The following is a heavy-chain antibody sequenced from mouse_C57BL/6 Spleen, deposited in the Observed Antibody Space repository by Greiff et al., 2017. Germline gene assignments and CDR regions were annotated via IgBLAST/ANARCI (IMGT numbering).Heavy chain of an antibody. CDR2: IDPEDGET. CDR3: AREPTNRNSIDY. Sequence: EVQLQQSGAELVKPGASVKLSCTASGFNINDYYMNWVKQRTEQGLEWIGRIDPEDGETKYDAKFQGKATLTADTSSNTAYLQLSSLTSEDTAVYYCAREPTNRNSIDYWGQGTSLTVSS. D-gene: IGHD2-10*01. J-gene: IGHJ2*02. CDR1: GFNINDYY. V-gene: IGHV14-2*01.